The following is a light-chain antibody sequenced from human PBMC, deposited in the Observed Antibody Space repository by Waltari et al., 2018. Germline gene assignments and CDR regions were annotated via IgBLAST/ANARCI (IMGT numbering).Light chain of an antibody. Sequence: DNVLIQSPHSLAASLGGGSTIICKSSRSVLYSYNNKNYLGWYQQKPGQPPKLLIHWASTRETGVPDRFSGSGSGTDFTLTISSLQAEDVAVYYCQQYYSIPRTFGGGTRVEIK. J-gene: IGKJ4*01. CDR1: RSVLYSYNNKNY. V-gene: IGKV4-1*01. CDR2: WAS. CDR3: QQYYSIPRT.